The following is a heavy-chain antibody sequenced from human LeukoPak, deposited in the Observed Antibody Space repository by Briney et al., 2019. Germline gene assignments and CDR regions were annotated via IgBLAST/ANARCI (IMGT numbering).Heavy chain of an antibody. CDR2: VSHSGSS. CDR1: GGPFRGFF. V-gene: IGHV4-34*01. CDR3: ARGIFYGGRNQYIWLDL. Sequence: PSETLSLTCAVYGGPFRGFFWSWIRQAPGKGLEWIGEVSHSGSSNYNPSLKSRINISLDTSKSQFSLRLTSVTAAYTAVYYCARGIFYGGRNQYIWLDLWGQGTLVTVSS. J-gene: IGHJ5*02. D-gene: IGHD4-23*01.